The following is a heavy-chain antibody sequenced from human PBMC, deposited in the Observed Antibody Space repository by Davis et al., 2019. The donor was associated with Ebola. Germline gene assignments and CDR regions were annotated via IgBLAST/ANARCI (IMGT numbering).Heavy chain of an antibody. J-gene: IGHJ4*02. Sequence: SETLSLTCSVSGGSISNYYWSWIRQPPGKGLEWIGYISYSGNTNYNPSLKSRITISVDTSKNQFSLKLSSVTAADTAVYYCARLVMGYSCFDYWGQGTLVTVSS. CDR3: ARLVMGYSCFDY. V-gene: IGHV4-59*08. CDR1: GGSISNYY. D-gene: IGHD4-11*01. CDR2: ISYSGNT.